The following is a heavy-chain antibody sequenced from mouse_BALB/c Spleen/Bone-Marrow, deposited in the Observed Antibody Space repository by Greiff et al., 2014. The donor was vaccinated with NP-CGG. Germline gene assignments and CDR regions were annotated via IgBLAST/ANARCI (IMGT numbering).Heavy chain of an antibody. CDR1: GYTFTSYW. D-gene: IGHD1-1*01. Sequence: LQQSGSELVRPGASVKLSCKASGYTFTSYWMHWVKQRPGQGLEWIGNIYPGSGSTNYDEKFKSKATLTVDTSSSTAYMQLSSLTSEDSAVYYCTRDYDWVQDYWGQGTTLTVSS. CDR3: TRDYDWVQDY. J-gene: IGHJ2*01. V-gene: IGHV1S22*01. CDR2: IYPGSGST.